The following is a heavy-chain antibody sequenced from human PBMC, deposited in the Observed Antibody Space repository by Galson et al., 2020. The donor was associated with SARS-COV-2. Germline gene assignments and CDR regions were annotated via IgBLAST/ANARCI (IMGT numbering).Heavy chain of an antibody. Sequence: GESLKISCAASGFTFSSYGMHWVRQAPGKGLEWVAVISYDGSNKYYADSVKGRFTISRDNSKNTLYLQMNSLRAEDTAVYYCARDPDCGGDCPQDDAFDIWGQGTMVTVSS. D-gene: IGHD2-21*02. J-gene: IGHJ3*02. CDR1: GFTFSSYG. CDR3: ARDPDCGGDCPQDDAFDI. V-gene: IGHV3-30*03. CDR2: ISYDGSNK.